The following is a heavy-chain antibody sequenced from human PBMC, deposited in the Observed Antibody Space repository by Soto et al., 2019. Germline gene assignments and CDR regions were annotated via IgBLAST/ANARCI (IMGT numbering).Heavy chain of an antibody. Sequence: QLQLQESGPGLVKPSETLSLTCTVSGGSISSSSYYWGWIRQPPGKGLEWIGSIYYSGSTYYNPSLKSRVTISVDTSKNQFSLKLSSVPAADTAVYYCARLGYYDILTGYPEFNFDYWGQGTLVTVSS. CDR3: ARLGYYDILTGYPEFNFDY. CDR1: GGSISSSSYY. CDR2: IYYSGST. V-gene: IGHV4-39*01. D-gene: IGHD3-9*01. J-gene: IGHJ4*02.